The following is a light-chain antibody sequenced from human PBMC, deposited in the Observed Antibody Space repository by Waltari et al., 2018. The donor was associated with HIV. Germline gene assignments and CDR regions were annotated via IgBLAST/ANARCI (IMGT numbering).Light chain of an antibody. CDR2: AAS. J-gene: IGKJ4*01. Sequence: DIQLTQSPSFLSASAAARVTTTCRASQGITSYLAWYQQKPGKAPKLLIYAASTLQSGVPSRFSGSGSGTEFTLTISSLQPEDFATYYCQQLNSYPLTFGGGTKVEIK. CDR1: QGITSY. V-gene: IGKV1-9*01. CDR3: QQLNSYPLT.